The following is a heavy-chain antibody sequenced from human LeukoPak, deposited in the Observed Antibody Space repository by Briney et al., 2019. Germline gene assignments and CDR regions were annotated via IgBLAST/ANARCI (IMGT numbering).Heavy chain of an antibody. Sequence: GGSLRLSCAASGFTFSSYEMNWVRQAPGKGLGWVSYISSSGSTIYYADSVKGRFTISRDNAKNSLYLQMNSLRAEDSAVYYCAREEGGNSALFDYWGQGTLVTVSS. J-gene: IGHJ4*02. D-gene: IGHD4-23*01. CDR2: ISSSGSTI. V-gene: IGHV3-48*03. CDR1: GFTFSSYE. CDR3: AREEGGNSALFDY.